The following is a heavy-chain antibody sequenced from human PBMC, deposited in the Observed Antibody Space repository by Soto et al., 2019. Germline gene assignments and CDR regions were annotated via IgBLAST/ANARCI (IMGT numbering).Heavy chain of an antibody. V-gene: IGHV4-30-2*01. CDR3: ARETYGDYGGYFDP. CDR2: TYHSGNP. CDR1: GDTISTGGYT. J-gene: IGHJ4*02. Sequence: QLQLQEPGSRLVKSSEPLSLTCDFSGDTISTGGYTWAWIRQPPGEALECIGHTYHSGNPYYNPSPKGRVIISVERSKNQFSLKVRSVTAEDTAVDYCARETYGDYGGYFDPWGQGILVTVSS. D-gene: IGHD4-17*01.